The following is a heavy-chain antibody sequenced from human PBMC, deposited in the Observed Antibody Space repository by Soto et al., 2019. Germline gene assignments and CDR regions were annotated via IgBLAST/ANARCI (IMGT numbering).Heavy chain of an antibody. J-gene: IGHJ6*02. CDR2: ISSSGSTI. V-gene: IGHV3-48*03. D-gene: IGHD6-13*01. Sequence: GGSLRLSCAASGFTFSSYEMNWVRQAPGKGLEWVSYISSSGSTIYYADSVKGRFTISRDNAKNSLYLQMNSLRAEDTAVYYCARLGQQLVPGMDVWGQGTTVTV. CDR1: GFTFSSYE. CDR3: ARLGQQLVPGMDV.